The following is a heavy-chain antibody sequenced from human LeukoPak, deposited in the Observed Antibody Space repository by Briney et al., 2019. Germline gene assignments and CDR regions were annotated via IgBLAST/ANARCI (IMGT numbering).Heavy chain of an antibody. V-gene: IGHV3-30-3*01. D-gene: IGHD3-3*01. CDR2: ISYDGGKT. Sequence: GGSLTLSCAASGFIFGGYAMQWARQAPGKGLQWLAVISYDGGKTYYADSVEGRFTISRDNSKSTVYLEINSLRSEDTAIYYCARGFNDFWSGSQLEYWGQGTLVTVSS. CDR1: GFIFGGYA. J-gene: IGHJ4*02. CDR3: ARGFNDFWSGSQLEY.